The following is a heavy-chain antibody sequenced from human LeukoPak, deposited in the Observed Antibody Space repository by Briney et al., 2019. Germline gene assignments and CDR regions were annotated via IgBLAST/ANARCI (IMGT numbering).Heavy chain of an antibody. Sequence: SGTLSLTCAVSGGSISSSNWWGWVRQPPGKGLEWIGEIYHSGSTNYNPSLKSRVTISVDKSKNQFSLKLSSVTAADTAVYYCARGRAPYHYGSGSLDYWGQGTLVTVSS. CDR1: GGSISSSNW. D-gene: IGHD3-10*01. J-gene: IGHJ4*02. CDR3: ARGRAPYHYGSGSLDY. CDR2: IYHSGST. V-gene: IGHV4-4*02.